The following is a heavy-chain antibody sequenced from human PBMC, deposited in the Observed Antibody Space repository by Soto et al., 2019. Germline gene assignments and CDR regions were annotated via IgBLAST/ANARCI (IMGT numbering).Heavy chain of an antibody. CDR3: ARENYRQYYYDSSGTIDDYYYYGMDV. CDR2: IYSGGST. D-gene: IGHD3-22*01. Sequence: GGSLRLSCAASGFTVSSNYMSWVRQAPGKGLEWVSVIYSGGSTYYADSVKGRFTISRDNSKNTLYLQMNSLRAEDTAVYYCARENYRQYYYDSSGTIDDYYYYGMDVWGQGTTVTVSS. CDR1: GFTVSSNY. V-gene: IGHV3-53*01. J-gene: IGHJ6*02.